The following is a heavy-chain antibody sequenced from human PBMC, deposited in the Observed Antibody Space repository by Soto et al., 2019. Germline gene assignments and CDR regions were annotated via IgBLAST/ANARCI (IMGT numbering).Heavy chain of an antibody. Sequence: SETLSLTCGVSGGYFGGYFWTWIRQPPGKGLAWIGEFNHIGSNNYHPSLLSRITISIDTSKQQFSMRMTDVTAAETAFYVCARATQFYYDRRGYSQNFDFWGQGTLVTAPQ. V-gene: IGHV4-34*01. CDR1: GGYFGGYF. D-gene: IGHD3-22*01. CDR2: FNHIGSN. CDR3: ARATQFYYDRRGYSQNFDF. J-gene: IGHJ4*02.